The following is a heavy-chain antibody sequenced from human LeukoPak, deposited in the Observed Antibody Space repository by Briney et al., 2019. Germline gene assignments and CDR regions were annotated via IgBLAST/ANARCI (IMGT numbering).Heavy chain of an antibody. D-gene: IGHD6-13*01. Sequence: PSETLSLPCTVSGGSISDYNWSWIRQPAAKGLEWIMRLSPSVSTNYNPSLKSRVNMAVDTSRNQFSLNLSAVTAADTAVYYCAKGGIAAADLAYFDYWGQGTLVTGSS. V-gene: IGHV4-4*07. CDR1: GGSISDYN. J-gene: IGHJ4*02. CDR2: LSPSVST. CDR3: AKGGIAAADLAYFDY.